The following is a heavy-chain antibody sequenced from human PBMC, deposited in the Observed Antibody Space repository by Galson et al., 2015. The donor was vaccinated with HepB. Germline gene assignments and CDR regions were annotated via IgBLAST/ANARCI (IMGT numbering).Heavy chain of an antibody. J-gene: IGHJ4*02. CDR1: GLTFSSYA. V-gene: IGHV3-23*01. CDR2: ITGSGTST. D-gene: IGHD2-2*01. Sequence: SLRLSCAASGLTFSSYAMSWVRQAPGKGLEWVSIITGSGTSTYYADSVKGRFTISRDNSKNMLYLQINSLRAEDTAVYYCAKDAVVVPAAMLLFGGFDYWGQGTLVTVSS. CDR3: AKDAVVVPAAMLLFGGFDY.